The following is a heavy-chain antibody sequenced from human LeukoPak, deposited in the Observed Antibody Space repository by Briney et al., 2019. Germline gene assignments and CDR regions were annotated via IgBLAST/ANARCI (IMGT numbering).Heavy chain of an antibody. V-gene: IGHV3-23*01. Sequence: GGSLRLSFAASGFTFSSYAMSWVRQAPGKGLEWVSGISGSGGSTYYADSVKGRFTISRDNSKNTLYLQMNSLRAEDTAVYYSARRLYGDTGRFDPWGQGTLVTVSS. CDR1: GFTFSSYA. D-gene: IGHD4-17*01. J-gene: IGHJ5*02. CDR2: ISGSGGST. CDR3: ARRLYGDTGRFDP.